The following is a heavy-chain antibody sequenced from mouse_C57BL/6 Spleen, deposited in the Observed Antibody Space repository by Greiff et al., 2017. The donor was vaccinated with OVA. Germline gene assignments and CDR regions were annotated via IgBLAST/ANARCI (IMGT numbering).Heavy chain of an antibody. V-gene: IGHV1-82*01. J-gene: IGHJ3*01. CDR3: ARGGLLLFAY. Sequence: QVHVKQSGPELVKPGASVKISCKASGYAFSSSWMNWVKQRPGKGLEWIGRIYPGDGDTNYNGKFKGKATLTADKSSSTAYMQLSSLTSEDSAVYFCARGGLLLFAYWGQGTLVTVSA. D-gene: IGHD2-3*01. CDR2: IYPGDGDT. CDR1: GYAFSSSW.